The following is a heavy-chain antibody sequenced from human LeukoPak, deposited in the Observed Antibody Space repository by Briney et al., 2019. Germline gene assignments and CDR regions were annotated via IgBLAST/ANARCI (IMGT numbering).Heavy chain of an antibody. Sequence: KPSETLSLTCTVSGGSISSSSYYWGWIRQPPGKGLEWIGYIYYSGSTYYNPSLKSRVTISVDTSKNQFSLKLSSVTAADTVVYYCARASWYGAFDIWGQGTMVTVSS. CDR2: IYYSGST. CDR1: GGSISSSSYY. V-gene: IGHV4-39*07. CDR3: ARASWYGAFDI. D-gene: IGHD6-13*01. J-gene: IGHJ3*02.